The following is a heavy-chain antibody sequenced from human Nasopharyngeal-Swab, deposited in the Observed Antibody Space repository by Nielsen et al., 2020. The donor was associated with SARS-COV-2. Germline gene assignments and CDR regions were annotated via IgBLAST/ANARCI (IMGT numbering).Heavy chain of an antibody. D-gene: IGHD3-22*01. V-gene: IGHV3-30*04. CDR1: GFTFSSYA. J-gene: IGHJ4*02. CDR3: ARGARGFYYDSSGYSNFDY. CDR2: ISYEGSNK. Sequence: GGSLRLSCAASGFTFSSYAMHWVRQAPGKGLEWVAVISYEGSNKYYADSVKGRFTISRDNSKNTLYLQMNSLRAEDTAVYYCARGARGFYYDSSGYSNFDYWGQGTLVTVSS.